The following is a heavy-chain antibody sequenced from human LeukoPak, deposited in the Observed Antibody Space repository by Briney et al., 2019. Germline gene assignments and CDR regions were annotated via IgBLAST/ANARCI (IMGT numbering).Heavy chain of an antibody. CDR3: AREIENGSGSYYYYYGMDV. J-gene: IGHJ6*02. V-gene: IGHV1-2*02. CDR2: INPNSGGT. Sequence: VASVKVSCKASGYTFTGYYMHWVRQAPGQGLEWMGWINPNSGGTNYAQKFQGRVTMTRDTSTSTAYMELSRLRSDDTAVYYCAREIENGSGSYYYYYGMDVWGQGTTVTVSS. D-gene: IGHD3-10*01. CDR1: GYTFTGYY.